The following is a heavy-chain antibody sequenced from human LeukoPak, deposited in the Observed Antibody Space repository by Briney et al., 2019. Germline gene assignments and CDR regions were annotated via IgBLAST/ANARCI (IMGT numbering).Heavy chain of an antibody. V-gene: IGHV3-13*01. CDR1: GFTFSSYD. D-gene: IGHD2-15*01. J-gene: IGHJ6*02. CDR2: IGTAGDT. CDR3: ARDYRYSDNYYYYSYGMDV. Sequence: GGSLGLSCAASGFTFSSYDMHWVRQATGKGLEWVSAIGTAGDTYYPGSVKGRFTISRENAKNSLYLQMNSLRAGDTAVYYCARDYRYSDNYYYYSYGMDVWGQGTTVTVSS.